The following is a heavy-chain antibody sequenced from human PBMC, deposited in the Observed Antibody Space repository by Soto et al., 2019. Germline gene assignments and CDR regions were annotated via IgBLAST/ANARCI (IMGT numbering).Heavy chain of an antibody. D-gene: IGHD2-8*01. CDR1: GYSFTRYW. CDR3: ARHKDCTNGVCYTNFDY. Sequence: PGESLKISCKGSGYSFTRYWISWVRQMPGKGLEWMGRIDPSDSYTNYSPSFQGHVTISADKSISTAYLQWSSLKASDTAMYYCARHKDCTNGVCYTNFDYWGQGTLVTAPQ. V-gene: IGHV5-10-1*01. J-gene: IGHJ4*02. CDR2: IDPSDSYT.